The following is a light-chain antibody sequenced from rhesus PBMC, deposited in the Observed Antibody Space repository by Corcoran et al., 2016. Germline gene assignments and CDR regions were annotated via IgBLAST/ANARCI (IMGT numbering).Light chain of an antibody. CDR2: FAH. Sequence: DIQMTQSPSSLSASVGDRVSITCRASQGIRSYLNWYQKKPGKAPKLLIYFAHRLESGVQSRISGSGSATDFTLTISSLQPEDFAAYYCQQYNSFPLTFGGGTKV. V-gene: IGKV1-32*01. CDR1: QGIRSY. CDR3: QQYNSFPLT. J-gene: IGKJ4*01.